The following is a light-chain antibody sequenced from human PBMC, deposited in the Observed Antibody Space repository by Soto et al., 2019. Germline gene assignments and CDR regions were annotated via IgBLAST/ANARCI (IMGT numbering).Light chain of an antibody. CDR3: QHYNSYSEA. Sequence: DIQMTQSPSTLSGSLGDRVTITCRAIQTISSWLAWYQQKPGKAPKLLIYKASTLKSGVPSRFIGSGSGTELTLTISSLQPDDFATYYCQHYNSYSEAFGQGTKGELK. J-gene: IGKJ1*01. CDR1: QTISSW. V-gene: IGKV1-5*03. CDR2: KAS.